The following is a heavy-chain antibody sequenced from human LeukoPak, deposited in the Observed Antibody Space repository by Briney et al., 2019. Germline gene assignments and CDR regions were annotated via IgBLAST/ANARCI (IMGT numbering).Heavy chain of an antibody. V-gene: IGHV1-18*01. J-gene: IGHJ3*02. CDR1: GYTFTSYG. CDR2: ISGYKGYT. Sequence: GASVKVSCKASGYTFTSYGISWVRQAPGQGREWMGWISGYKGYTNYAQILQRRATLTTDTPTNTAYMALRSLRSDDTAVYYCARDRTYDILTGYTFDIWGQKTMLTVSS. D-gene: IGHD3-9*01. CDR3: ARDRTYDILTGYTFDI.